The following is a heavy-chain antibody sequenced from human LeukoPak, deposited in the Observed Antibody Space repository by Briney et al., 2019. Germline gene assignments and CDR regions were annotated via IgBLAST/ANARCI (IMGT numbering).Heavy chain of an antibody. J-gene: IGHJ4*02. V-gene: IGHV1-18*04. D-gene: IGHD3-3*01. Sequence: GASVKVSCKASGYTFTSYGISWVRQAPGQGLEWMGWISAYNGNTNYAQKLQGRVTMTTDTSTSTAYMELRSLRSEDTAAYYCARGVAPRTTIFGVVIIRSSRETGWYFDYWGQGTLVTVSS. CDR1: GYTFTSYG. CDR2: ISAYNGNT. CDR3: ARGVAPRTTIFGVVIIRSSRETGWYFDY.